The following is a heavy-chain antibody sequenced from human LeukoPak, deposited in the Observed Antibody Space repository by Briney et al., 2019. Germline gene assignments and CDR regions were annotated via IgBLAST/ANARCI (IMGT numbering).Heavy chain of an antibody. CDR2: VDPEDGEA. CDR3: ATYPEISMVLQY. V-gene: IGHV1-69-2*01. CDR1: GYTFTDFY. Sequence: ASVTISCTASGYTFTDFYIHWVHQAPGKGLEWMGRVDPEDGEAIYAEKFRGRVTITADTSTDTAYLELRSLKSDDTALYYCATYPEISMVLQYWGQGSLVTGSS. J-gene: IGHJ4*02. D-gene: IGHD3-10*01.